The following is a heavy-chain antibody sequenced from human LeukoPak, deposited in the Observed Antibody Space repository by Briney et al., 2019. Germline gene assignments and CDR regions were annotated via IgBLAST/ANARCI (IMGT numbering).Heavy chain of an antibody. V-gene: IGHV3-74*01. J-gene: IGHJ4*02. D-gene: IGHD1-26*01. Sequence: PGGSLRLSCAAPGFTFSSYWMHWVRQAPGKGLVWVSRMHSDGSSTSYADSVKGRFTISRDNAKNTLYLQMNSLRAEDTAVYYCARVNVVVGATGYFDFWGQGTLVTVSS. CDR3: ARVNVVVGATGYFDF. CDR1: GFTFSSYW. CDR2: MHSDGSST.